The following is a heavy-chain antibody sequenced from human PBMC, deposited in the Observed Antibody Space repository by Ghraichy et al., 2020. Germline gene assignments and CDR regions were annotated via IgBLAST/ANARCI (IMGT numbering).Heavy chain of an antibody. V-gene: IGHV3-74*01. CDR3: SRDLAGGRDY. D-gene: IGHD3-10*01. CDR1: GFTFQNYW. CDR2: INEDGRIT. Sequence: GGVLRLSCADSGFTFQNYWMHWVRQVPGEGLVWVSRINEDGRITDYADSVRGRFTISRDNARNTLYLQMNRLRVEDTAVYYCSRDLAGGRDYWGQGTLVTVSS. J-gene: IGHJ4*02.